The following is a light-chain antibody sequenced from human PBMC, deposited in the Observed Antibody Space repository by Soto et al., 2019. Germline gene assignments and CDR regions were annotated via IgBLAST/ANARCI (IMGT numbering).Light chain of an antibody. V-gene: IGKV3-20*01. Sequence: EIVLTQSPGTLSLSPGERATLSCRASQSVSSSYLAWYQQKPGQAPRLLIYGASSRATGILDRFSGSGSGTDFTLTSIRLEPEDFAVYYCQQYGSSTWTFGQGTKVEIK. J-gene: IGKJ1*01. CDR2: GAS. CDR3: QQYGSSTWT. CDR1: QSVSSSY.